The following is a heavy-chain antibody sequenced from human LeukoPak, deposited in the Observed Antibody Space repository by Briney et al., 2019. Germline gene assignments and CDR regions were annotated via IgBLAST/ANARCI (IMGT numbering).Heavy chain of an antibody. CDR1: GGSINTYY. CDR2: IHYSGSP. CDR3: ARTTEDCSSTSCYQYWFDP. V-gene: IGHV4-59*01. J-gene: IGHJ5*02. Sequence: SETLSLTCTVSGGSINTYYWSWIRQPPGKGLEWIGYIHYSGSPNYNPSLKSRVSISVDTSKNQFSLKLNSVTAADTAVYYCARTTEDCSSTSCYQYWFDPWGQGTLVTVSS. D-gene: IGHD2-2*01.